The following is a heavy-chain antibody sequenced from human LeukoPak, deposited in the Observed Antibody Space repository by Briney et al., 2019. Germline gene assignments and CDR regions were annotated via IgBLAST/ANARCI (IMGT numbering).Heavy chain of an antibody. CDR1: GYAFASYW. J-gene: IGHJ4*02. V-gene: IGHV5-51*01. CDR2: IYPGDSDV. CDR3: ARFEVNHEDSSSYYYFDH. D-gene: IGHD3-22*01. Sequence: GESLKISCRVFGYAFASYWIGWVRQVPGEGLEWMGIIYPGDSDVKYNPSFEGQVAFSADKSISTAYLQWTSLKASDTAIYYCARFEVNHEDSSSYYYFDHWGQGTLVTVSS.